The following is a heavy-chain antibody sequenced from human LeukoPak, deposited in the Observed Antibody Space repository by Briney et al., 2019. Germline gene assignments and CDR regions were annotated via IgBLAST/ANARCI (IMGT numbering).Heavy chain of an antibody. J-gene: IGHJ6*02. Sequence: SETLSLTCAVYGGSFSGYYWSWIRQPPGKGLEWIGEINHSGSTNYNPSLKSRVTISVDTSKSQFSLKLSSVTAADTAVYYCARGEIVVVPAANMEHYYYYGMDVWGQGTTVTVSS. D-gene: IGHD2-2*01. CDR3: ARGEIVVVPAANMEHYYYYGMDV. CDR1: GGSFSGYY. V-gene: IGHV4-34*01. CDR2: INHSGST.